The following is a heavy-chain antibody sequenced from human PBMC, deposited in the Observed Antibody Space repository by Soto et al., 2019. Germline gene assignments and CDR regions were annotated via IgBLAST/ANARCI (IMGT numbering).Heavy chain of an antibody. D-gene: IGHD1-26*01. CDR2: INSDGSST. CDR3: VRVATGSYNWFDP. CDR1: GFTFSSYW. Sequence: PGGSLRLSCAASGFTFSSYWMHWVRQAPGKGLVWVSRINSDGSSTSYADSVKGRFTISRDNAKNTLYLQMNSLRAEDTAVYYCVRVATGSYNWFDPWGQGTLVTVSS. V-gene: IGHV3-74*01. J-gene: IGHJ5*02.